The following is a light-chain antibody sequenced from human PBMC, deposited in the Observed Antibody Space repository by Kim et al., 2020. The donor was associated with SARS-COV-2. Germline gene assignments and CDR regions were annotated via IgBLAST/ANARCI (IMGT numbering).Light chain of an antibody. CDR1: KLGEKY. CDR3: QAWDTTVV. CDR2: QDS. Sequence: VSVSPGQTATITCSGDKLGEKYVCWYQQKSGQSPVLVIYQDSERPSGIPERFSASNSGHTATLTISGTQAMDEADYYCQAWDTTVVFGGGTQLTV. J-gene: IGLJ3*02. V-gene: IGLV3-1*01.